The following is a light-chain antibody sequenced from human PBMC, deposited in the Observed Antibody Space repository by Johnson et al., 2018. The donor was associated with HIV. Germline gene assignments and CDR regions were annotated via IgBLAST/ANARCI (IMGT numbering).Light chain of an antibody. J-gene: IGLJ1*01. CDR2: DNN. CDR1: SSNIGNNY. V-gene: IGLV1-51*01. Sequence: QSVLTQPPSVSAAPGQKVTISCSGSSSNIGNNYVSWYQQLPGTAPKLLIYDNNKRPSGIPDRFSGSKSGTSATLGITGLQTGDEADYFCGTWDTSLNVYVFGTATKVTVL. CDR3: GTWDTSLNVYV.